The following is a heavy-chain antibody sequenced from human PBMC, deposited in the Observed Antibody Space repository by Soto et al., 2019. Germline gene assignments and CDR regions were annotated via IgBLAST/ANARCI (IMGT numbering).Heavy chain of an antibody. D-gene: IGHD6-13*01. J-gene: IGHJ4*02. Sequence: PGGSLRLSCAASGFTFTSYTMNWVRQAPGKGLEWVSSISSSSDYIYYADSMKGRVTTSRDNAKNSLFLDMNSLTGEDTAVYYCARARVYATGPLDFWGQGTLVTVSS. V-gene: IGHV3-21*06. CDR1: GFTFTSYT. CDR3: ARARVYATGPLDF. CDR2: ISSSSDYI.